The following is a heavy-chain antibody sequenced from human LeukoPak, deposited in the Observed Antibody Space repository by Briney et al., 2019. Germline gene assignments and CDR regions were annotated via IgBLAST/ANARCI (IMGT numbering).Heavy chain of an antibody. Sequence: PGGSLRLSCAASGFTFSSYAMSWVRQAPGKWLEWVSVISGSGGSTNYAGSVKGRFTISRDNSENTLYLQMNSLRAEDTAVYYCAKNREGGSTCLDCWGQGTLVTVSS. D-gene: IGHD1-26*01. CDR2: ISGSGGST. CDR3: AKNREGGSTCLDC. V-gene: IGHV3-23*01. CDR1: GFTFSSYA. J-gene: IGHJ4*02.